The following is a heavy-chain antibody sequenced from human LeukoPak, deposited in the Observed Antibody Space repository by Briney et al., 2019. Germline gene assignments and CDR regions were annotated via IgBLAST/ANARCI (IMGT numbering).Heavy chain of an antibody. D-gene: IGHD2-21*02. V-gene: IGHV3-33*08. CDR2: IWYDGSNK. CDR3: ARDGPAYCGGDCYWDY. CDR1: GFTFSSYW. J-gene: IGHJ4*02. Sequence: PGGSLRLSCAASGFTFSSYWMHWVRQAPGKGLEWVAVIWYDGSNKYYADSVKGRFTISRDNSKNTLYLQMNSLRAEDTAVYYCARDGPAYCGGDCYWDYWGQGTLVTVSS.